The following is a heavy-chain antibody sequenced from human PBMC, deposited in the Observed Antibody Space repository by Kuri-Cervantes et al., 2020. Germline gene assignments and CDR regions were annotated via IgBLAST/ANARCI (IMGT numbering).Heavy chain of an antibody. CDR1: GFTCSSYS. V-gene: IGHV3-21*04. CDR2: ISSSSSYI. Sequence: LSLTCGASGFTCSSYSMNWVRQAPGKGLGWVSSISSSSSYIYYADSVKGRFTISRDNAKNSLYLQMNSLRDADTDVYYCATQRRGTTTWGQGTLVTVSS. D-gene: IGHD1-1*01. J-gene: IGHJ4*02. CDR3: ATQRRGTTT.